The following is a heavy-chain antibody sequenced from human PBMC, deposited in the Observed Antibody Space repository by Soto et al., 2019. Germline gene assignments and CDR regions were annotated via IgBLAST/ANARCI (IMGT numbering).Heavy chain of an antibody. D-gene: IGHD3-22*01. CDR3: TTVTVPIGYYDSSGYLYY. CDR2: IWYDGSNK. Sequence: GGSLRLSCAASGFTFSSYGMHWVRQAPGKGLEWVAVIWYDGSNKYYADSVKGRFTISRDNSKNTLYLQMNSLKTEDTAVYYCTTVTVPIGYYDSSGYLYYWGQGTLVTVSA. V-gene: IGHV3-33*01. CDR1: GFTFSSYG. J-gene: IGHJ4*02.